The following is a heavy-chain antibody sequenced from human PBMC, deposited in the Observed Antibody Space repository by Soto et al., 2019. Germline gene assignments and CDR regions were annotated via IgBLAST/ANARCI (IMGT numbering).Heavy chain of an antibody. V-gene: IGHV3-23*01. J-gene: IGHJ3*02. Sequence: TVRSQRVWNGASWGTCGDLGVSWVSKAPGKGLEWVSAISGSGGSTYYADSVKGRFTISIDNSTNTLYLQMNSVRAYHMALSSCAIVHRHAGGDTLARSFDTWGNATMVTV. CDR2: ISGSGGST. CDR3: AIVHRHAGGDTLARSFDT. CDR1: WGTCGDLG. D-gene: IGHD2-21*01.